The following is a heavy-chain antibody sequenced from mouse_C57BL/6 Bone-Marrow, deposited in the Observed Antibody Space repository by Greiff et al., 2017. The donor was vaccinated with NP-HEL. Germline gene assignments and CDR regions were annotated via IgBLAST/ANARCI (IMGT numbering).Heavy chain of an antibody. Sequence: VQLQQPGAELVKPGASVKLSCKASGYTFTSYWMQWVKQRPGQGLEWIGEIDPSDSYTNYNQKFKGKATLTVDTSSSTAYMQLSSLTSEDSAVYYCAITTVVDYWGRGTTLTVSS. J-gene: IGHJ2*01. V-gene: IGHV1-50*01. CDR1: GYTFTSYW. D-gene: IGHD1-1*01. CDR3: AITTVVDY. CDR2: IDPSDSYT.